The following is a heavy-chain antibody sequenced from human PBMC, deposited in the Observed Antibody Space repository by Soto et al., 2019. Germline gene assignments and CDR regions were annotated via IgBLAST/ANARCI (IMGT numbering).Heavy chain of an antibody. J-gene: IGHJ5*02. V-gene: IGHV4-4*02. CDR2: ISHSGIT. CDR3: AGVLRGWFDP. Sequence: QVQLQESGPGLVQPSGTLSLTCAVSGGSITSANWWTWVRQPPGGGLEWIGEISHSGITNYKASLKSRVTMSVDKTKNDVSLKLTSVTAADTAVYYCAGVLRGWFDPWGQGTPVTVSS. CDR1: GGSITSANW.